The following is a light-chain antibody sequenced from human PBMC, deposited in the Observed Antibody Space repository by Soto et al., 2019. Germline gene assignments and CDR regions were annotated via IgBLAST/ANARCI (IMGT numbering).Light chain of an antibody. CDR2: EGI. V-gene: IGLV2-23*01. Sequence: QSVLTQPASVSGSPGQSITISCTGSSTDVGSYNLVSWYQHHPGKAPKLMIYEGIKRPSGVSDRFSGSESDNTASLTISGLQAEDEADYYCCSYAGSSTSVLFGGGTKVTVL. CDR3: CSYAGSSTSVL. CDR1: STDVGSYNL. J-gene: IGLJ2*01.